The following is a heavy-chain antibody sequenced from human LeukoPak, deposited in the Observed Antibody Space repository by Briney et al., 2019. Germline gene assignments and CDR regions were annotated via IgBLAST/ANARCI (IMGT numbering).Heavy chain of an antibody. CDR3: TRVGYIDEGIDY. J-gene: IGHJ4*02. D-gene: IGHD5-24*01. CDR2: IKQDGSKK. CDR1: GFTFSRSW. Sequence: GGSLRLSCVASGFTFSRSWMSWVRRAPGKGLEWVANIKQDGSKKSYVDSVKGRFTISRDNAKNSLYLQMNSLRAEDTAIYYCTRVGYIDEGIDYWGQGTLVTVSS. V-gene: IGHV3-7*04.